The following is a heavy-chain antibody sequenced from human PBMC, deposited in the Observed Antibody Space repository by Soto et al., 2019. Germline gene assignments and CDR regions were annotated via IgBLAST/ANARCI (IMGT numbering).Heavy chain of an antibody. CDR3: ARSYYDSSGYYFNFDY. CDR1: GGSISSYY. Sequence: TSETLSLTCTVSGGSISSYYWSWIRQPPGKGLEWIGYIYYSGSTNYNPSLKSRVTISVDTSKNQFSLKLSSVTAADTAVYYCARSYYDSSGYYFNFDYWGQGTLVTVSS. D-gene: IGHD3-22*01. V-gene: IGHV4-59*01. CDR2: IYYSGST. J-gene: IGHJ4*02.